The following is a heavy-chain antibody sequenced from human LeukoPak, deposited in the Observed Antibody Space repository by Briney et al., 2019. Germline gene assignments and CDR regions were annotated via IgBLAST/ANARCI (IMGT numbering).Heavy chain of an antibody. V-gene: IGHV4-59*01. CDR2: MYHSGST. D-gene: IGHD2-15*01. CDR1: GGSMNDYY. Sequence: RPSETLSLTCTVSGGSMNDYYWSWIRQPPGKGLEWIGYMYHSGSTNYNPSLKSRVSISIDTSKNQFSLKLSSVTAADTAVYYCARDRYCIGGICYSGRFDPWGRGTLVTVSS. CDR3: ARDRYCIGGICYSGRFDP. J-gene: IGHJ5*02.